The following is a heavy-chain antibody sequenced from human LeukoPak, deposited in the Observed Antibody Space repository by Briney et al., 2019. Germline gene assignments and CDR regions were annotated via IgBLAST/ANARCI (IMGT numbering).Heavy chain of an antibody. CDR2: IYYSGST. CDR3: ARALANFRGGWSPQYYFDY. D-gene: IGHD6-19*01. J-gene: IGHJ4*02. V-gene: IGHV4-39*07. CDR1: GGSISSSSYY. Sequence: SETLSLTCTVSGGSISSSSYYWGWLRQPPGKGLEWIGSIYYSGSTYYNPSLRSRVTISVDTSKNQFSLKLSSVTAADTAVYYCARALANFRGGWSPQYYFDYWGQGTLVTVSS.